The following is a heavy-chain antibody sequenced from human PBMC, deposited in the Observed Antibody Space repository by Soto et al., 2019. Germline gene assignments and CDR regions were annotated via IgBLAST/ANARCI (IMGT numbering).Heavy chain of an antibody. J-gene: IGHJ5*02. CDR3: AKCTVDTIVTSGWCNGLDT. Sequence: EVQLLESGGGLVQPGGSLRLSCAASGFTFSSSAMSWVRQAPGKGLEWVSAIRGTNGNTHYAEPVKGRLTISRDNSKNQLYLQMNFLRAEDTAVYYCAKCTVDTIVTSGWCNGLDTWGQETLVIVSS. CDR2: IRGTNGNT. D-gene: IGHD6-19*01. V-gene: IGHV3-23*01. CDR1: GFTFSSSA.